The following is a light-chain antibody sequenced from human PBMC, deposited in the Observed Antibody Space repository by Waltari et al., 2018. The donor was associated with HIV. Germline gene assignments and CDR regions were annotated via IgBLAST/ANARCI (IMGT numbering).Light chain of an antibody. CDR2: DVS. Sequence: QSALTQPASVSGFPGQSITISCTGSSSDVGSYNYVSWYQQHPGKAPNLLIYDVSKRPSGVSNRFAGSKSGNTASLTISGLQAEDEADYYCCSYAGSNTYLVGTGTEVTVL. CDR1: SSDVGSYNY. J-gene: IGLJ1*01. CDR3: CSYAGSNTYL. V-gene: IGLV2-23*02.